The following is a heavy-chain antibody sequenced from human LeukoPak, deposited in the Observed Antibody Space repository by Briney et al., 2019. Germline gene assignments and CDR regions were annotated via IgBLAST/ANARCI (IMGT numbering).Heavy chain of an antibody. D-gene: IGHD6-19*01. Sequence: ASVKVSCKASGYTFTSYGISWVRQAPGQGLEWMGWISAYNGNTNYAQKLQGRVTMTTDTSTSTAYMELRSLRSDDTAVYYCAREVVAGTYYYYYMDVWGKGTTVTISS. CDR3: AREVVAGTYYYYYMDV. CDR2: ISAYNGNT. CDR1: GYTFTSYG. V-gene: IGHV1-18*01. J-gene: IGHJ6*03.